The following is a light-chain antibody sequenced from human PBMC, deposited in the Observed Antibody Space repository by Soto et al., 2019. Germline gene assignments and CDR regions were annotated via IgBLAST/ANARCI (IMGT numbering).Light chain of an antibody. J-gene: IGKJ5*01. V-gene: IGKV3-20*01. CDR1: QSVSSTY. CDR3: QQYGTSLIT. CDR2: GAS. Sequence: EIVLTQSPGTLSLSPGERATLSCRASQSVSSTYLAWYQQKPGQAPRLLIYGASSRATGIPDRFSGSASGTDFTLTISRLEPEDFAVYYCQQYGTSLITFGRGTRLDIK.